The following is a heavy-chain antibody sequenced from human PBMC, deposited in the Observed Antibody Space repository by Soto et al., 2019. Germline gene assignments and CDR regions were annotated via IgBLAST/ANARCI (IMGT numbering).Heavy chain of an antibody. V-gene: IGHV3-7*01. J-gene: IGHJ4*02. D-gene: IGHD3-3*01. CDR3: ARDMGVFWSGYPEGGFDY. Sequence: EAQLVESGGGLVQPGGALSLSCAASGFTFTNYWMSWLRQAPGKGLEWVANIKQDGSEKYDADSAKGRFIISRDNAKTSLYLQMNSLRAEDTAVYYCARDMGVFWSGYPEGGFDYWGQGTPVTVSS. CDR2: IKQDGSEK. CDR1: GFTFTNYW.